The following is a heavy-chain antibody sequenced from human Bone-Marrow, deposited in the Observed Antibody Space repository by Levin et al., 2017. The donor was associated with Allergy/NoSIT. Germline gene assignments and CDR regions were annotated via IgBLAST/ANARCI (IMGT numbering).Heavy chain of an antibody. CDR2: VYYSGTT. J-gene: IGHJ4*02. CDR1: GGSISSNIYY. V-gene: IGHV4-39*07. CDR3: VRDPPNFDF. Sequence: PSETLSLTCTVSGGSISSNIYYWGWVRQPPGTGLEWIGTVYYSGTTDYNPSLKSRVTLSVDSPKNQFSLNLSSVTAADTAVYYCVRDPPNFDFWGQGALVTVSS.